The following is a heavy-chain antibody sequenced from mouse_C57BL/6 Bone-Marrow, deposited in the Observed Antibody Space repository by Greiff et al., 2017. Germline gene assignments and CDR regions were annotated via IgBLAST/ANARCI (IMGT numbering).Heavy chain of an antibody. Sequence: DVKLVESGGDLVKPGGSLKLSCAASGFTFSSYGMSWVRQTPDQRLEWVATLSSGGSYTYYPDSVKGRFTISRDNAKNTLYLQMSSLKSEDAAMYYCARHNTTVQFAYWGQGTLVTVSA. CDR1: GFTFSSYG. V-gene: IGHV5-6*02. D-gene: IGHD1-1*01. J-gene: IGHJ3*01. CDR3: ARHNTTVQFAY. CDR2: LSSGGSYT.